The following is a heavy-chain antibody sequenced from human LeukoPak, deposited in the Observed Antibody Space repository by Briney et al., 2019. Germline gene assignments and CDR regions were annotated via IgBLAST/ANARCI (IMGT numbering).Heavy chain of an antibody. D-gene: IGHD5-12*01. CDR1: GDSISTYY. Sequence: SETLSLTCTVSGDSISTYYWSWIRQPPGKGLERSGYMYYRGSTHYNPSLKSRVTISLDTPKNQFSLRLNSVTAADTAVYYCARGVAGYGPYDYWGQGTLVTVSS. J-gene: IGHJ4*02. CDR2: MYYRGST. CDR3: ARGVAGYGPYDY. V-gene: IGHV4-59*01.